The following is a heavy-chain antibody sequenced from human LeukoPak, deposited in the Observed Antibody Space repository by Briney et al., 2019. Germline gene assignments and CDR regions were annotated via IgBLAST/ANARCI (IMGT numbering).Heavy chain of an antibody. J-gene: IGHJ5*01. D-gene: IGHD3-10*01. V-gene: IGHV3-7*03. Sequence: HPGGSLKLPCVASEFLFSDNWMSWVRQAPGKGLEWVANIKQGGREEKYVGSVKGRFAIARDDAKKSLYLQMDSLSGDDTAVYYCARDNGGWFDSWGRGTLVTVSS. CDR3: ARDNGGWFDS. CDR2: IKQGGREE. CDR1: EFLFSDNW.